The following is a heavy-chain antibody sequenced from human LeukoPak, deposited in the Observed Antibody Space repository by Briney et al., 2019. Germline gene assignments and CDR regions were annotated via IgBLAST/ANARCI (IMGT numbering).Heavy chain of an antibody. D-gene: IGHD5-24*01. V-gene: IGHV3-33*01. CDR1: GFTFSSYT. CDR2: IWYDGSNK. CDR3: ARDRGGRWLQVYYFDY. J-gene: IGHJ4*02. Sequence: PGGSLRLSCAASGFTFSSYTMHWVRQAPGKGLEWVAVIWYDGSNKYYADSVKGRFTISRDNSKNTLYLRVNSLRAEDKAMYYCARDRGGRWLQVYYFDYWGQGTLVTVSS.